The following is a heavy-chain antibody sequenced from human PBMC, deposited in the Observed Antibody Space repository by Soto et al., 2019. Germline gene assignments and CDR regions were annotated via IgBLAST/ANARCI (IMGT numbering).Heavy chain of an antibody. Sequence: NPSETLSLTCTVSGDSLSSYYWTWIRQSPGKGLEWIGYVHYSGSTNYNPSLKSRASISIDTSKNQFSLKLSSVTAADTAVYYCAREPRLYTYGLDYWGQGTLVTVSS. CDR1: GDSLSSYY. D-gene: IGHD5-18*01. CDR3: AREPRLYTYGLDY. V-gene: IGHV4-59*01. J-gene: IGHJ4*02. CDR2: VHYSGST.